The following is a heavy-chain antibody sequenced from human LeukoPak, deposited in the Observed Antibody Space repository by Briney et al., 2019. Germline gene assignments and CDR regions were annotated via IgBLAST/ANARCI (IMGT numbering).Heavy chain of an antibody. J-gene: IGHJ4*02. CDR2: IYSGGST. CDR1: GFTVSSNY. Sequence: PGGSLRLSCAASGFTVSSNYMSWVRQAPGKGLEWVSVIYSGGSTYYAESVKGRFTTSRDNSKNTLFLQMNGLRAEDTAVYYCARGSSGTYDMGYWGQGTLVTVSS. V-gene: IGHV3-66*01. CDR3: ARGSSGTYDMGY. D-gene: IGHD1-26*01.